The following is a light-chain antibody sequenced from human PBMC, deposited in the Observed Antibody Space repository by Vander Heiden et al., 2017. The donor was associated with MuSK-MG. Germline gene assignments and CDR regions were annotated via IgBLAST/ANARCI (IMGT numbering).Light chain of an antibody. CDR1: ALPKQS. CDR2: KDI. CDR3: QSADSSGMYDVV. J-gene: IGLJ2*01. Sequence: SYDLTQPPSVSVSPGQTARIICSGDALPKQSAYWYQQKPGQAPVMVLYKDIKRPSGIPERFSGSRSGTTVTLTISGVQAEDEADYYCQSADSSGMYDVVFGGGTKLTVL. V-gene: IGLV3-25*03.